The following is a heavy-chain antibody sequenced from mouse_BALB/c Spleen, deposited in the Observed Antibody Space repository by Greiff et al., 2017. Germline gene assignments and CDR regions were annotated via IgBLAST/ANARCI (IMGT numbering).Heavy chain of an antibody. CDR2: ISCYNGAT. D-gene: IGHD2-2*01. V-gene: IGHV1S34*01. CDR1: GYSFTGYY. J-gene: IGHJ2*01. Sequence: LVKTGASVKISCKASGYSFTGYYMHWVKQSHGKSLEWIGYISCYNGATSYNQKFKGKATFTVDTSSSTAYMQFNSLTSEDSAVYYCARSAYGYEPSDYWGQGTTLTVSS. CDR3: ARSAYGYEPSDY.